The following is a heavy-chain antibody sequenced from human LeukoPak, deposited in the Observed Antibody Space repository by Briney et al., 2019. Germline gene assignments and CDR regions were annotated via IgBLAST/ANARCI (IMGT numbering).Heavy chain of an antibody. V-gene: IGHV3-23*01. J-gene: IGHJ4*02. D-gene: IGHD6-19*01. CDR2: ISGSGGST. CDR1: GFTFSSYA. Sequence: GGSLRLSCAASGFTFSSYAMSWVRQAPGKGPEWVSAISGSGGSTYYADSVKGRFTISRDNSKNTLYLQMNSLRAEDTAVYFCASHISSVWSSSDYWGQGTLVTVSS. CDR3: ASHISSVWSSSDY.